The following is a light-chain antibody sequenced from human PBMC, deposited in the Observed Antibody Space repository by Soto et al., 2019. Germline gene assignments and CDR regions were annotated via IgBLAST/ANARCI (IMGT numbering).Light chain of an antibody. CDR2: DVS. CDR1: SSDVGGYSY. V-gene: IGLV2-14*01. CDR3: SSYTSSSTLV. Sequence: QSVLTQPASVSGSPGQSIAISCTGSSSDVGGYSYVSWYQQHPGKAPKLMIYDVSNRPSGVSDRFSGSRSGNTASPTISGLQAEDEADYYCSSYTSSSTLVFGGGTKVTVL. J-gene: IGLJ2*01.